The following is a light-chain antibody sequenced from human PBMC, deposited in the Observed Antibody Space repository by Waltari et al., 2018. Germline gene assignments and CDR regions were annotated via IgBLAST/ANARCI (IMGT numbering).Light chain of an antibody. CDR2: YRSDSSN. V-gene: IGLV5-45*02. J-gene: IGLJ3*02. CDR1: SDINVATYK. Sequence: SPGASASLTCTLRSDINVATYKIYWYQQRPGSPPQFLVKYRSDSSNERGSGVPSRFSGSRDTSANAGILLIAGLQSEDEADYYCMILHNNAVVFGGGTTLTVL. CDR3: MILHNNAVV.